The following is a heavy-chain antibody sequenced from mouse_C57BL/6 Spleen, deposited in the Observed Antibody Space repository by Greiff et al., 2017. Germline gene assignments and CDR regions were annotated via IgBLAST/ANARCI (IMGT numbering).Heavy chain of an antibody. Sequence: EVKLMESGEGLVKPGGSLKLSCAASGFTFSSYAMSWVRQTPEKRLEWVAYISSGGDYIYYADTVKGRFTISRDNARNTLYLQMSSLKSEDTAMYYCARHWDVDYYFDYWGQGTTLTVSS. V-gene: IGHV5S21*01. D-gene: IGHD4-1*01. J-gene: IGHJ2*01. CDR2: ISSGGDYI. CDR1: GFTFSSYA. CDR3: ARHWDVDYYFDY.